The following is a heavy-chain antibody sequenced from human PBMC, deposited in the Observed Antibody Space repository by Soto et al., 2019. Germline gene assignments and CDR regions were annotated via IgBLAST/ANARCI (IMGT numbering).Heavy chain of an antibody. J-gene: IGHJ6*02. D-gene: IGHD2-21*02. V-gene: IGHV4-4*07. CDR2: IYTSGST. CDR1: GGSISSYY. CDR3: ARSYGDQDDYYYYGMDV. Sequence: PSEPLSLTCTASGGSISSYYWSWIRQPAGKGLEWIGRIYTSGSTSYNPSLKGRVTMSVDTSKNQFSLKLSSVTAADTAVYYCARSYGDQDDYYYYGMDVWGQGTTVTVSS.